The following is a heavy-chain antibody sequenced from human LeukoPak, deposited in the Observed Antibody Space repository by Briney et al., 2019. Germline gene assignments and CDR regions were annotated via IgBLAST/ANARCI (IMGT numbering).Heavy chain of an antibody. V-gene: IGHV3-7*01. D-gene: IGHD1-1*01. CDR2: TNEAGGDK. CDR1: GFTFSDFW. Sequence: GGSLRLSCAASGFTFSDFWMSWVRQAPGKGLECVASTNEAGGDKLYVDSVKGRFTISRDNSKNSLSLQMNSLTAEDTAIYYCAIATTGRGAFGSWGQGTLVSVSS. CDR3: AIATTGRGAFGS. J-gene: IGHJ4*02.